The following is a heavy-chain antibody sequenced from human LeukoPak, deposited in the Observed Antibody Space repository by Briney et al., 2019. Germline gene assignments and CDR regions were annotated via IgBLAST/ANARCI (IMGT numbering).Heavy chain of an antibody. CDR2: IYTSGST. CDR1: GDSISSYY. Sequence: PSETLSLTCTVSGDSISSYYWSWIRQPAGKGLEWIGRIYTSGSTHYNPSLKSRVTISVDKSKTRFSLKLSSVTAADTAVYYCAREGYSHSWAQFGQFDYWGQGTLVTVSS. J-gene: IGHJ4*02. CDR3: AREGYSHSWAQFGQFDY. V-gene: IGHV4-4*07. D-gene: IGHD6-13*01.